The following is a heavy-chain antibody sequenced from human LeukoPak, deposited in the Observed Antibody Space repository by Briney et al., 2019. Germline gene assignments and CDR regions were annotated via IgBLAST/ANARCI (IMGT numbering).Heavy chain of an antibody. J-gene: IGHJ3*02. V-gene: IGHV4-31*03. CDR2: IYYSGST. D-gene: IGHD1-26*01. CDR3: ATGAVVGDAFDI. CDR1: GGSISSGGYY. Sequence: SSQTLSLTCTVSGGSISSGGYYWSWIRQHPGKGLEWIGYIYYSGSTYYNPSLKSRVTISVDTSKNQFSLKLSSVTAADTAVYYCATGAVVGDAFDIWGQGTMVTVSS.